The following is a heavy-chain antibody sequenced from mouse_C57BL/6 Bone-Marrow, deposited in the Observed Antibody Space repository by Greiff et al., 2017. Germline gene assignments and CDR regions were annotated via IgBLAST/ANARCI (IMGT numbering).Heavy chain of an antibody. CDR1: GYTFTSYW. CDR3: ARSRRLRRGGAMDY. Sequence: QVQLKQPGAELVRPGSSVKLSCKASGYTFTSYWMHWVKQRPIQGLEWIGNIDPSDSETHYNQKFKDKATLTVDKSSSTAYMQLSSLTSEDSAVYYCARSRRLRRGGAMDYWGQGTSVTVSS. CDR2: IDPSDSET. D-gene: IGHD2-4*01. J-gene: IGHJ4*01. V-gene: IGHV1-52*01.